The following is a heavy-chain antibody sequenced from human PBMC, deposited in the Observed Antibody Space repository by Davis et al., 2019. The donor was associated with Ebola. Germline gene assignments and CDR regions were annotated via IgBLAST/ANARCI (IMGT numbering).Heavy chain of an antibody. CDR2: IYYSGST. CDR3: VRTAVAGFPYSYYFDY. CDR1: GGSISSYY. D-gene: IGHD6-19*01. Sequence: SETLSLTCTVSGGSISSYYWGWIRQSPGKGLEWIGHIYYSGSTNYNPSLKSRVTMSVDTSKNQFSLNLSAVTAADTAVYYCVRTAVAGFPYSYYFDYWGPGTLVTASS. V-gene: IGHV4-59*08. J-gene: IGHJ4*02.